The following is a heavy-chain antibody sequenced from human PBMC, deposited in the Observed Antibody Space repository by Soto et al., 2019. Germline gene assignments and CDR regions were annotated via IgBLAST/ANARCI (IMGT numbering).Heavy chain of an antibody. CDR3: AKVKSPLA. CDR1: GFTFRSYA. CDR2: ISHSGDST. V-gene: IGHV3-23*01. Sequence: GGSLRLSCAASGFTFRSYAMSWVRQPPGKGLEWVSAISHSGDSTYYADSVKGRFTISRGNSKNTLSLQMNSLKDEDTAVYYCAKVKSPLAWGQGTMVTV. J-gene: IGHJ3*01.